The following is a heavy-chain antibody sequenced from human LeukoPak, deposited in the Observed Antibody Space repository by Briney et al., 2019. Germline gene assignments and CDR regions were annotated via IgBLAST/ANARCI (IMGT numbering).Heavy chain of an antibody. CDR1: YA. J-gene: IGHJ6*03. CDR2: ISWNSDSI. V-gene: IGHV3-9*01. CDR3: AKGRGGYNYYYYMDV. Sequence: YAMXXVRQAPGKGLEWVSGISWNSDSIDYADSVQGRFTISRDNAKNSLYLQMNSLRAEDTALYYCAKGRGGYNYYYYMDVWGKGTTVTVS. D-gene: IGHD6-13*01.